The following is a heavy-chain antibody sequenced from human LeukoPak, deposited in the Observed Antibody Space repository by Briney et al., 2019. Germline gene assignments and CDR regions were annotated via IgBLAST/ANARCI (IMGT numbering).Heavy chain of an antibody. CDR3: AKDSPGGNSDY. Sequence: GGSLRLSCAASGFTFSIYDMNWVRQAPGKGLEWVSAISGSGGSTYYADSVKGRFTISRDNSKNTLYLQMNSLRAEDTAVYYCAKDSPGGNSDYWGQGTLVTVSS. CDR2: ISGSGGST. J-gene: IGHJ4*02. V-gene: IGHV3-23*01. CDR1: GFTFSIYD. D-gene: IGHD4-23*01.